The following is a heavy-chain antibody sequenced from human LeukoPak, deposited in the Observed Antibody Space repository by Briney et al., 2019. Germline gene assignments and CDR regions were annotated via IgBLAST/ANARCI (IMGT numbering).Heavy chain of an antibody. V-gene: IGHV6-1*01. CDR3: ARGKWEQLVFQFDS. CDR2: TYYRSKYYY. CDR1: GDSVSSNTAA. J-gene: IGHJ4*02. Sequence: SQTLSVTCDISGDSVSSNTAAWNWFRQSPSRGLEWLGRTYYRSKYYYDYEPSVKSRIAITPDPSKNRFSLQLNTLTPEDTAVYFCARGKWEQLVFQFDSWGQGALVTVSS. D-gene: IGHD1-26*01.